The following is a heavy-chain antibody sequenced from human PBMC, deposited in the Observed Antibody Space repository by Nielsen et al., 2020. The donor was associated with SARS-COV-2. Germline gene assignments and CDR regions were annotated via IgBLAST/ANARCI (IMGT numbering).Heavy chain of an antibody. V-gene: IGHV3-9*01. J-gene: IGHJ4*02. CDR2: ISWNSGSI. CDR3: ARDQDYYDSSGFGNY. Sequence: SLKISCAASGFTFDDYAMHWVRQAPGKGLEWVSGISWNSGSIGYADSVKGRFTISRDNAKNSLYLQMNSLRAEDTAVYYCARDQDYYDSSGFGNYWGQGTLVTVSS. CDR1: GFTFDDYA. D-gene: IGHD3-22*01.